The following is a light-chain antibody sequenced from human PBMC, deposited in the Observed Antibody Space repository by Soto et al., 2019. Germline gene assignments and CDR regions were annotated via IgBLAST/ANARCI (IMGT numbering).Light chain of an antibody. Sequence: QSVLTQPPSVSGAPGQRVTISCTGSSSHIGAGYDVHWYQQLPGTAPKLLIYGNSNRPSGVPDGFSGSKSGTSASLAITGLQAEDEADYYCQSYDSSLSGWVFGGGTKLTVL. V-gene: IGLV1-40*01. CDR1: SSHIGAGYD. CDR3: QSYDSSLSGWV. CDR2: GNS. J-gene: IGLJ3*02.